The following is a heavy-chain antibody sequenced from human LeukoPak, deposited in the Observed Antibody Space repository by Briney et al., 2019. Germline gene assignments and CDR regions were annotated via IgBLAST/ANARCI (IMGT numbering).Heavy chain of an antibody. V-gene: IGHV1-18*01. CDR3: ATYTGGYSDLYFHY. Sequence: GASVKVSCKASGCTFTAYGISWVRQAPGQGLEWMGWISGYNGDTKYAQRFEGRVTMTTDTSTTTAFMDLRSLRSDDTAVYFCATYTGGYSDLYFHYWGQGTLVSVSS. CDR1: GCTFTAYG. D-gene: IGHD3-22*01. CDR2: ISGYNGDT. J-gene: IGHJ4*02.